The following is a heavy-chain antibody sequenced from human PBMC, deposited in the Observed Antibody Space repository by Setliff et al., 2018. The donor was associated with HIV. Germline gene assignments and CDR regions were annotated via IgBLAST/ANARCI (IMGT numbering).Heavy chain of an antibody. J-gene: IGHJ4*02. D-gene: IGHD3-22*01. CDR1: GFTFSGSW. CDR2: MNSDGTKI. Sequence: PGGSLRLSCTASGFTFSGSWMHWVRQAPGKGLVWVSRMNSDGTKISYADSVKGRFTISRDNAKNTLYLQMNSLIFEDTAVYYCARGYYDSRGYYYPFDYWGQGTLVTVSS. V-gene: IGHV3-74*01. CDR3: ARGYYDSRGYYYPFDY.